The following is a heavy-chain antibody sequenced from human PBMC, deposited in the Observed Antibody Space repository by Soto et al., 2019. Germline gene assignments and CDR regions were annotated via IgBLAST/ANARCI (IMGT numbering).Heavy chain of an antibody. CDR3: AKDWAYGVYYYYGMDV. V-gene: IGHV3-23*01. CDR2: ISGSGGST. J-gene: IGHJ6*02. Sequence: GGSLRLSXAASGFTFSSYAMSWVRQAPGKGLEWVSAISGSGGSTYYADSVKGRFTISRDNSKNTLYLQMNSLRAEDTAVYYCAKDWAYGVYYYYGMDVWGQGTTVTVSS. CDR1: GFTFSSYA. D-gene: IGHD4-17*01.